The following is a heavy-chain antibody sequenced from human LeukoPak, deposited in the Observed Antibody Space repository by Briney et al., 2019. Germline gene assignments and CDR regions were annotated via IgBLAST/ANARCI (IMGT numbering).Heavy chain of an antibody. D-gene: IGHD5-18*01. Sequence: SGGSLRLSCAASGFTFSSYAMSWVRQAPGKGLEWVSAISGSGGSTYYADSAKGRFTISRDNSKNTLYLQMNSLRAEDTAVYYCAKGRAMAPSYFDYWGQGTLVTVSS. CDR3: AKGRAMAPSYFDY. V-gene: IGHV3-23*01. J-gene: IGHJ4*02. CDR1: GFTFSSYA. CDR2: ISGSGGST.